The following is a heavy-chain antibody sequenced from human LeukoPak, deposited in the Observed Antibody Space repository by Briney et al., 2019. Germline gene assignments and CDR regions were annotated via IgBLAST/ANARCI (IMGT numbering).Heavy chain of an antibody. Sequence: SETLSLTCTVSGGSISSSSYYWGWIRQPPGKGLEWIGSIYYSGSTYYNPSLKSRVTISVDTSKNQFSLKLSSVTAADTAVYYCAEGSSWGNFFDNWRQPTQVTVSS. D-gene: IGHD1-26*01. J-gene: IGHJ4*02. CDR2: IYYSGST. CDR1: GGSISSSSYY. CDR3: AEGSSWGNFFDN. V-gene: IGHV4-39*07.